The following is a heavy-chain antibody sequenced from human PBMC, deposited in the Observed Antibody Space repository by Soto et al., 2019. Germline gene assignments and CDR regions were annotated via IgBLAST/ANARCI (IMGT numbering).Heavy chain of an antibody. V-gene: IGHV3-48*01. J-gene: IGHJ6*03. CDR3: ARDPQSYYYMDV. CDR2: ISSSSSTI. Sequence: GGSLRLSCAASGFTFSSYSMNWVRQAPGKGLEWVSYISSSSSTIYYADSVKGRFTISRDNAKNSLYLQMNNLRAEDTAVYYCARDPQSYYYMDVWGKGTTVTVSS. CDR1: GFTFSSYS.